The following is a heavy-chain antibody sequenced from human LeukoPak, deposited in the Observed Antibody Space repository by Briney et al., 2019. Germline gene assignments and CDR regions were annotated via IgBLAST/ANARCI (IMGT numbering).Heavy chain of an antibody. CDR3: ARGTTGNYYFDY. J-gene: IGHJ4*02. V-gene: IGHV1-2*02. Sequence: EASVKVSCKASGYTFTGYYMHWVRQAPGQGLEWMGWINPNIGVTNYAQKFQGRVTMTRDTSISTAYMELSRLRSDDTAVYYCARGTTGNYYFDYWGQGTLVTVSS. CDR2: INPNIGVT. D-gene: IGHD1-1*01. CDR1: GYTFTGYY.